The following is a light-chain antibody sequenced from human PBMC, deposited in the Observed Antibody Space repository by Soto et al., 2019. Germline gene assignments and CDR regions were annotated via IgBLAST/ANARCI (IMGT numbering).Light chain of an antibody. CDR3: QQRSNWPPIT. J-gene: IGKJ5*01. V-gene: IGKV3D-20*02. CDR1: QSVSSSY. Sequence: EIVLTQSPGTLSLSPWEQATWSCRAIQSVSSSYLAWYQQKPGQAPRLLIYGAFNRATGIPARFSGSGSGADFTLTISSLEPEDFAVYYCQQRSNWPPITFGQGTRLEIK. CDR2: GAF.